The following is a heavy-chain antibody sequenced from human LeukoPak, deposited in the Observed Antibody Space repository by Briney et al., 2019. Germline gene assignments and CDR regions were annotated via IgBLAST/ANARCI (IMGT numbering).Heavy chain of an antibody. CDR1: GGSISSYY. CDR3: ARERVVLEWLFLDY. CDR2: IYTSGST. J-gene: IGHJ4*02. D-gene: IGHD3-3*01. V-gene: IGHV4-4*07. Sequence: SETLSLTCTVSGGSISSYYWSWIRQPAGKGLEWIGRIYTSGSTNYNPSLKSRVTMSVDTSKNQLSLKLSSVTAADTAVYYCARERVVLEWLFLDYWGQGTLVTVSS.